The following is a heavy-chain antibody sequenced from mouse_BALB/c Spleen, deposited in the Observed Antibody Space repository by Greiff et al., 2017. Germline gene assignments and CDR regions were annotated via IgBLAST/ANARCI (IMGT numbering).Heavy chain of an antibody. Sequence: VNLVESGPGLVAPSQSLSITCTVSGFSLTSYGVHWVRQPPGKGLEWLGVIWAGGSTNYNSALMSRLSISKDNSKSQVFLKMNSLQTDDTAMYYCARDRGPGDYWGQGTTLTVSS. J-gene: IGHJ2*01. CDR2: IWAGGST. V-gene: IGHV2-9*02. CDR1: GFSLTSYG. D-gene: IGHD3-1*01. CDR3: ARDRGPGDY.